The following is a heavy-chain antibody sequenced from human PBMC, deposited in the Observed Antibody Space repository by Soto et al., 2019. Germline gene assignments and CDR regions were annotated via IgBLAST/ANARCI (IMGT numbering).Heavy chain of an antibody. CDR2: IYYSGST. V-gene: IGHV4-31*03. D-gene: IGHD2-2*01. CDR3: ARSSSSADYFDY. Sequence: QVQLQESGPGLVKPSQTLSLTCTVSGGSISSGGYYWSWIRQHPGKGLEWIGYIYYSGSTYDNPSLKSRVTISVDTSKQQFSLKLSSVTAADTAVYYCARSSSSADYFDYWGQGTLVTVSS. J-gene: IGHJ4*02. CDR1: GGSISSGGYY.